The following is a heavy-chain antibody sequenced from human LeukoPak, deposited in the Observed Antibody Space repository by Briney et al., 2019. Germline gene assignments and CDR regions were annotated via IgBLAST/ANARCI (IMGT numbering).Heavy chain of an antibody. CDR3: AKNPQYYYDSSGFFEY. CDR1: GFTFSTSV. Sequence: GGSLRLSCSASGFTFSTSVMHWVRQTPGKGLEYVSVISSDGSPYYADSVKGRFTISRDNSKNTLYLQMNSLRVEDTAVYYCAKNPQYYYDSSGFFEYWGQGTLVTVSS. CDR2: ISSDGSP. D-gene: IGHD3-22*01. V-gene: IGHV3-64D*06. J-gene: IGHJ4*02.